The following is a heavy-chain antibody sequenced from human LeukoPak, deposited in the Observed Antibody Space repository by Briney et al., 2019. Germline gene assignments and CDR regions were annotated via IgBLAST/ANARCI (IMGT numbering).Heavy chain of an antibody. CDR1: GGSLSGYY. Sequence: PSETLSLXCAVYGGSLSGYYWSWVRQPPGKGLEWIGEVSHSGSTNYNPSLKSRVTISIDMSQNQFSLKLNSVTAADTAVYYCAKIHCSGTSCSYSYYYMDVWGKGTTVTVSS. D-gene: IGHD2-2*01. CDR3: AKIHCSGTSCSYSYYYMDV. V-gene: IGHV4-34*01. CDR2: VSHSGST. J-gene: IGHJ6*03.